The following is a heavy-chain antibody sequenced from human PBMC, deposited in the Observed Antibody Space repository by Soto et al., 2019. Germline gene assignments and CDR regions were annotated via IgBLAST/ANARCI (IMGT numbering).Heavy chain of an antibody. CDR1: GFTFSSYA. Sequence: XGSLKLSCAASGFTFSSYAMSWVRQAPGKGLEWVSATSGSGGSTYYADSVKGRFTISRDNSKNTLYLQMNSLRAEDTAVYYCAKSYCSGGSCYPDYFDYWGQGTLVTVSS. D-gene: IGHD2-15*01. CDR2: TSGSGGST. CDR3: AKSYCSGGSCYPDYFDY. J-gene: IGHJ4*02. V-gene: IGHV3-23*01.